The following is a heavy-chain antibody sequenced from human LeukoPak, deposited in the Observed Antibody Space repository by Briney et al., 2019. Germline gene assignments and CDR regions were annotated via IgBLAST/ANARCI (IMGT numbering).Heavy chain of an antibody. D-gene: IGHD5-12*01. CDR2: IYYSGST. V-gene: IGHV4-59*12. CDR1: GGSISSYY. CDR3: ARDVAGNTFDY. Sequence: PTETLSLTCTVSGGSISSYYWNWIRQPPGKGLEWIGYIYYSGSTNYNPSLKSRVTISVDTSKNQFSLRLSSVTAADTAVYYCARDVAGNTFDYWGQGTLVTVSS. J-gene: IGHJ4*02.